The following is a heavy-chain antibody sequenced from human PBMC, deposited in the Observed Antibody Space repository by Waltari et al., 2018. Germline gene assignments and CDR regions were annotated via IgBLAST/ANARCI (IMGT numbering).Heavy chain of an antibody. CDR2: INHSGST. CDR3: ARAPSWGFGTIHPFDI. V-gene: IGHV4-34*01. D-gene: IGHD3-10*01. J-gene: IGHJ3*02. CDR1: GGSFSGYY. Sequence: QVQLQQWGAGLLKPSETLSLTCAVYGGSFSGYYWSWIRQPPGKGLEWIGEINHSGSTNYNPSLKSRVTISVDTSKNQFSLKLSSVTAADTAVYYCARAPSWGFGTIHPFDIWGQGTMVTVSS.